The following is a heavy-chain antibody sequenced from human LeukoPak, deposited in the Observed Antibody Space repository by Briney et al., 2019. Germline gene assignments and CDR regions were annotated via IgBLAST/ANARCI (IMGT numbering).Heavy chain of an antibody. Sequence: SETLSLTCAVSGGSISSSNWWSWVRQPPGKGLEWIGEIYHSGSTNYNPSLKSRVTISVDKSKNQFSLKLSSVTAADTAVYYCARLYYYDSSGYYYELYAFDIWGQGTMVTVSS. CDR2: IYHSGST. D-gene: IGHD3-22*01. CDR1: GGSISSSNW. CDR3: ARLYYYDSSGYYYELYAFDI. V-gene: IGHV4-4*02. J-gene: IGHJ3*02.